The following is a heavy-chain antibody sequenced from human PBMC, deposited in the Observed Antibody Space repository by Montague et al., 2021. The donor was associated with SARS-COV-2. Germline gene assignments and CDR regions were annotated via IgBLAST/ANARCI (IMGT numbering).Heavy chain of an antibody. V-gene: IGHV6-1*01. CDR2: TNYRSKWTR. D-gene: IGHD2-2*01. Sequence: CAISGDSVCSNTAAWNWIRQSPSGGLEWLGRTNYRSKWTRDYATSVEGRISIDPDTSKNQFFLHLMSVTPEDTGVYYCVRVTGSAHAGFDAWGQGTLVTVSS. CDR1: GDSVCSNTAA. J-gene: IGHJ4*02. CDR3: VRVTGSAHAGFDA.